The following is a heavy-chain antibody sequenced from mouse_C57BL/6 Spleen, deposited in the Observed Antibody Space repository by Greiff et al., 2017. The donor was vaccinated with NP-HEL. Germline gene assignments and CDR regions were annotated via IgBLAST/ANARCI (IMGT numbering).Heavy chain of an antibody. J-gene: IGHJ2*01. D-gene: IGHD1-1*01. CDR2: ISSGGSYT. Sequence: EVKLMESGGDLVKPGGSLKLSCAASGFTFSSYGMSWVRQTPDKRLEWVATISSGGSYTYYPASVKGRFTISRDNAKNTLYLQMSSLKSEDTAMYYCARHYGSSYFDDWGQGTTLTVSS. CDR3: ARHYGSSYFDD. CDR1: GFTFSSYG. V-gene: IGHV5-6*01.